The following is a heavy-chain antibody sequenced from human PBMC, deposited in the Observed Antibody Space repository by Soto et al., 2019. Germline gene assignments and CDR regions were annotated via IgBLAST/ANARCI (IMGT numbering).Heavy chain of an antibody. CDR3: ARSKEEWLLYSHGAFDI. Sequence: QVTLKESGPVLVKPTETLTLTCTVSGFSLSNARMGVSWIRQPPGKALEWLAHIFSNDEKSYSPSLKSRLPISKDTSKSQVVLTMTNMDPVDTATYYCARSKEEWLLYSHGAFDIWGQGTMVTVSS. D-gene: IGHD3-3*01. V-gene: IGHV2-26*01. J-gene: IGHJ3*02. CDR1: GFSLSNARMG. CDR2: IFSNDEK.